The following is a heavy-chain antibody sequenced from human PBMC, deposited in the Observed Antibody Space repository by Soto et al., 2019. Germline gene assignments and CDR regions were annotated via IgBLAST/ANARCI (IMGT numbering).Heavy chain of an antibody. V-gene: IGHV1-2*02. D-gene: IGHD5-12*01. J-gene: IGHJ4*02. CDR3: ARGRGYSGYDWKFDY. CDR2: INPNSGGT. CDR1: GYTFTGYY. Sequence: ASVKVSCKASGYTFTGYYMHWVRQAPGQGLEWMGWINPNSGGTNYAQKFQGRVTTTRDTSISTAYMELSRLRSDDTAVYYCARGRGYSGYDWKFDYWGQGTLVTVSS.